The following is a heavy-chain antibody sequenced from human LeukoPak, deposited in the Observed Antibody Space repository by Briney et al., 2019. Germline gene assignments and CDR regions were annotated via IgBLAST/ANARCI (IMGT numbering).Heavy chain of an antibody. CDR2: ISSSSSHI. J-gene: IGHJ4*02. CDR3: VRGCFGELLFDH. CDR1: GFTFDDHG. V-gene: IGHV3-21*04. Sequence: PGGSLRLSCAASGFTFDDHGMSWVRQPPGKGLEWVSCISSSSSHIYYADSVKGRFTISRDNAKNSLYPQMSSLRAEDTALYYCVRGCFGELLFDHWGQGTLVTVPS. D-gene: IGHD3-10*01.